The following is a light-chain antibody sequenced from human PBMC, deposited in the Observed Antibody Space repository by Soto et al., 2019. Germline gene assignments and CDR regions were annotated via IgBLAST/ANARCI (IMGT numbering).Light chain of an antibody. V-gene: IGKV3-15*01. J-gene: IGKJ2*01. CDR2: VAS. CDR3: QQYNNWPLYS. Sequence: EIVMTQSPGTLSVSPGERATLSCRASQGVGTNLAWYQQRPGQAPRLLIYVASTRATGIPARFSGRGSGTEFTLTISSLQSEDFALYFCQQYNNWPLYSFGQGTKLEIK. CDR1: QGVGTN.